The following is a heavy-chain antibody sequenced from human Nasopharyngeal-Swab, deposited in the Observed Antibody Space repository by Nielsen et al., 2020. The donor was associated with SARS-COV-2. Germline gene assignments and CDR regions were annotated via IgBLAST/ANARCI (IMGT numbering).Heavy chain of an antibody. D-gene: IGHD3-10*01. CDR3: AREGYYGSGSYAPFDY. V-gene: IGHV1-69*13. Sequence: SVKVSCKASDGTFSSYAISWVRPAPGQGLEWMGGIIPIFGTANYAQKFQGRVTITADESTSTAYMELSSLRSEDTAVYYCAREGYYGSGSYAPFDYWGQGTLVTVSS. CDR2: IIPIFGTA. CDR1: DGTFSSYA. J-gene: IGHJ4*02.